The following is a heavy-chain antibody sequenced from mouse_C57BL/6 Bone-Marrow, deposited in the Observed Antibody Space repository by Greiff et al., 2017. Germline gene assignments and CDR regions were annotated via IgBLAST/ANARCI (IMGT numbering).Heavy chain of an antibody. D-gene: IGHD1-1*02. CDR2: IHPNSGST. CDR3: ARQWGSYRAWFAY. CDR1: GYTFTSYW. V-gene: IGHV1-64*01. J-gene: IGHJ3*01. Sequence: QVQLQQPGAELVKPGASVKLSCKASGYTFTSYWMHWVKQRPGQGLEWIGMIHPNSGSTNYNEQFKSQATLTVDKSSSTAYMQLSSLLAEESAVDYCARQWGSYRAWFAYWGQGTLVTVSA.